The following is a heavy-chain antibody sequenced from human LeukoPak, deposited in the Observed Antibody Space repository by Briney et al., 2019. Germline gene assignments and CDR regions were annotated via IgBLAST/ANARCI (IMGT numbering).Heavy chain of an antibody. Sequence: GGSLRLSCAASGFTFSTYAMHWVRQAPGKGLEWVAVISDDGNNKYYADSVKGRFTISRDNSKNTLYLQMSSLRAEDTAVYYCAKVGDYYGSGKYSNFDYWGQGTLVTVSS. J-gene: IGHJ4*02. D-gene: IGHD3-10*01. CDR3: AKVGDYYGSGKYSNFDY. CDR1: GFTFSTYA. CDR2: ISDDGNNK. V-gene: IGHV3-30*04.